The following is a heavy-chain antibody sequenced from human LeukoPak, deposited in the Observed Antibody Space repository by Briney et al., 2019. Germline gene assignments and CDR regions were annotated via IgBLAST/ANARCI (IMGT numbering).Heavy chain of an antibody. CDR1: GFTFSSYV. V-gene: IGHV3-21*01. CDR3: ARADPMVPFDY. Sequence: GGSLRLSCAASGFTFSSYVMSWVRQAPGKGLEWVSCISGRGESIHLADSAKGRFTISRDNAKNSLYLQMNSLRAEDTAVYYCARADPMVPFDYWGQGTLVTVSS. J-gene: IGHJ4*02. CDR2: ISGRGESI. D-gene: IGHD3-10*01.